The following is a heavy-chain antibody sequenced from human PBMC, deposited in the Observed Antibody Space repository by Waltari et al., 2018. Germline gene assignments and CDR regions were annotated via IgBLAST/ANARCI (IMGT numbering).Heavy chain of an antibody. V-gene: IGHV4-39*01. Sequence: QLQLQESGPGLVKPPETLSLICTVSGASITSSSHYWGWIRQPPGKGREWVGSIYSSGKTYYNPSLESRVTISMDTSKNQFSLNLNSVTAADTAVYFCARRYSGSGFDPWGQGTLVTVSS. J-gene: IGHJ5*02. CDR3: ARRYSGSGFDP. D-gene: IGHD3-10*01. CDR2: IYSSGKT. CDR1: GASITSSSHY.